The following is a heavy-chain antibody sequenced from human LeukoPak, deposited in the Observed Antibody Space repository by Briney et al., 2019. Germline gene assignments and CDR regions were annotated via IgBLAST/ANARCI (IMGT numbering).Heavy chain of an antibody. CDR1: GGSISSGDYY. CDR3: ARAECGGDCYLDY. CDR2: IYYSGST. J-gene: IGHJ4*02. V-gene: IGHV4-30-4*01. Sequence: SQTLSLTCTVSGGSISSGDYYWSWIRQPPGKGREWLGYIYYSGSTYYNPSLKSRVTISVDTSKNQFSLKLSSVTAADTAVYYCARAECGGDCYLDYWGQGTLVTVSS. D-gene: IGHD2-21*02.